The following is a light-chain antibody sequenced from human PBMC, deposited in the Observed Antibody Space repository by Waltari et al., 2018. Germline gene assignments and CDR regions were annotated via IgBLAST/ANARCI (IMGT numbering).Light chain of an antibody. CDR1: SSNIGNNY. CDR3: GTWDSSLSGAV. V-gene: IGLV1-51*02. J-gene: IGLJ7*01. CDR2: ENT. Sequence: QSVLTQPPSVSAAPGQRVTISCSGGSSNIGNNYVSWYRQFPGTAPKLLIYENTWRPSGFPGRVSGSKSGTSATLDLTGLQAGDEADYYCGTWDSSLSGAVFGGGTHLTVL.